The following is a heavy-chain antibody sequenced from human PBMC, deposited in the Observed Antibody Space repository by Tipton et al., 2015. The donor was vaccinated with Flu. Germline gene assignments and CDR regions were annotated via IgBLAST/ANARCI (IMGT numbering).Heavy chain of an antibody. J-gene: IGHJ5*01. D-gene: IGHD4-17*01. Sequence: GSLRLSCAASGFTFSSYAMSWVRQAPRKGLEWVSTISGSADRTNYADSVKGRFTISRYNSKNTLYLHMNSLSAGDTAVYYCAKGLLYGYYAGRFDSWGQWTLVTVSS. V-gene: IGHV3-23*01. CDR2: ISGSADRT. CDR3: AKGLLYGYYAGRFDS. CDR1: GFTFSSYA.